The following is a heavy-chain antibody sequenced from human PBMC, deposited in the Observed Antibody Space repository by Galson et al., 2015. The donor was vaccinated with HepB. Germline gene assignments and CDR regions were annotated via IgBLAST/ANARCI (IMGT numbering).Heavy chain of an antibody. J-gene: IGHJ4*02. CDR2: TYYRSKWYI. D-gene: IGHD1-26*01. CDR1: GDSVPSNIVV. CDR3: VRDVGSLFDY. Sequence: CAISGDSVPSNIVVWNWIRQSPSRGLEWLGRTYYRSKWYIDYALSVKSRVIINPDTSKNQVSLQMNSVTPEDTAVYYCVRDVGSLFDYWGQGTLVTVSS. V-gene: IGHV6-1*01.